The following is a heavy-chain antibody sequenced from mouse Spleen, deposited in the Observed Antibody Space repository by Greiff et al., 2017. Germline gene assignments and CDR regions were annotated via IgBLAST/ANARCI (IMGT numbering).Heavy chain of an antibody. CDR1: GFSLTSYG. D-gene: IGHD1-1*01. V-gene: IGHV2-2*01. J-gene: IGHJ3*01. CDR2: IWSGGST. CDR3: ARNSGSLAY. Sequence: QVPLQQSGPGLVQPSQSLSITCTVSGFSLTSYGVHWVRQSPGTGLEWLGVIWSGGSTDYNAAFISRLSISKDNSKSQVFFKMNSLQADDTAIYYCARNSGSLAYWGQGTLVTVSA.